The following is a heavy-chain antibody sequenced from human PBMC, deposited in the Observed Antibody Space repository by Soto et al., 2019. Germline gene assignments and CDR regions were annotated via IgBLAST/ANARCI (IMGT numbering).Heavy chain of an antibody. V-gene: IGHV1-69*08. CDR3: ARDKRYCSDTSCADFDY. D-gene: IGHD2-15*01. CDR2: VIPNLGVT. CDR1: GGTLSSYT. J-gene: IGHJ4*02. Sequence: QVQLVQSGAEVKKPGSSVKVSCKASGGTLSSYTFSWVRQAPGQGLEWMGRVIPNLGVTNYAKKFQGRFTIVVDTSTSTAYMELNSLRYEDAAVYYCARDKRYCSDTSCADFDYWGKGTLVPVSS.